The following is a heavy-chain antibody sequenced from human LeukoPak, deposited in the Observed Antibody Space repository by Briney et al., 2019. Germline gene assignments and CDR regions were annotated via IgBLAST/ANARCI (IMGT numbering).Heavy chain of an antibody. CDR3: ARASHIAVAGVFDY. CDR1: GYTFTSYG. J-gene: IGHJ4*02. CDR2: ISAYNGNT. V-gene: IGHV1-18*04. D-gene: IGHD6-19*01. Sequence: ASVKVSCKASGYTFTSYGISWVRQAPGQGLEWMGWISAYNGNTNYAQKLQGRVTMTTDTSTSTAYMERRSLRSDDTAVYYCARASHIAVAGVFDYWGQGTLVTVSS.